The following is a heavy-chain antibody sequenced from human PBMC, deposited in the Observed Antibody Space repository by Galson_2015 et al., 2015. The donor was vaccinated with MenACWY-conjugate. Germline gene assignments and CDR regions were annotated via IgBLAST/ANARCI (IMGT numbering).Heavy chain of an antibody. CDR2: IYHSGST. V-gene: IGHV4-59*01. CDR3: AGGSGWLTEY. J-gene: IGHJ4*02. CDR1: GGSISSYY. Sequence: LSLTCTVSGGSISSYYWHWMRQPPGKGLEWIANIYHSGSTNYNSSLKSRVTISVDTSKNQFSLKLTSVTAADTAVYYCAGGSGWLTEYWGQGPLVTVST. D-gene: IGHD5-24*01.